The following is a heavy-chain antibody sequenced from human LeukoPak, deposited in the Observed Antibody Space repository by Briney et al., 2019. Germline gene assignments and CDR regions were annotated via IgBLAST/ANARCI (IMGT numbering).Heavy chain of an antibody. D-gene: IGHD3-16*01. CDR3: AKDGRSYLGYNRFDP. V-gene: IGHV3-23*01. CDR2: IGGSGGSK. J-gene: IGHJ5*02. CDR1: GFTFSSYC. Sequence: PGGSLTLSCAASGFTFSSYCMSWVRQPPGEGLEWVSAIGGSGGSKYYAGSVQAPSTISRDTSNNTLSLQTNSLPAEGTAVYYCAKDGRSYLGYNRFDPWGQGTLVTVSS.